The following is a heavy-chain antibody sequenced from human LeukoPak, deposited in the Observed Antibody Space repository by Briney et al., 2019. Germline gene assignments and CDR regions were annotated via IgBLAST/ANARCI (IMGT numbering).Heavy chain of an antibody. Sequence: PSETRSLTCTVAGGSISSSSYYWGWIRQPPGKGLEWFGSIYYSGSTYYNPSLKSRVTISVDTSKNQFSLKLSSVTAADTAVYYCARLSSSSWSYWFDPWGQGTLVTVSS. J-gene: IGHJ5*02. CDR2: IYYSGST. V-gene: IGHV4-39*01. CDR1: GGSISSSSYY. CDR3: ARLSSSSWSYWFDP. D-gene: IGHD6-6*01.